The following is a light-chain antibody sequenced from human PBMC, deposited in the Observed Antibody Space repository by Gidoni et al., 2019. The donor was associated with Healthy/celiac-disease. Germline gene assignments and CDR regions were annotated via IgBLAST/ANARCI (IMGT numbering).Light chain of an antibody. V-gene: IGKV1-13*02. CDR3: QQFGA. CDR2: DAS. J-gene: IGKJ4*01. Sequence: GDRVTITCRASQGISSALAWYQQKPGKAPKLLIYDASSLESGVPSRFSGSGSGTEFTLTISSLQPEDFATYYCQQFGAFGGGTKVEIK. CDR1: QGISSA.